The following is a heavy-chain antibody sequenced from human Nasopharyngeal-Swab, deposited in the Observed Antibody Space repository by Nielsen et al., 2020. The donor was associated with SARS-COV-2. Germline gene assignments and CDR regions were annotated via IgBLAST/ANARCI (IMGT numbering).Heavy chain of an antibody. D-gene: IGHD2-2*01. CDR3: ARDKVVVVPAAIYYYGMDV. Sequence: LSLTCAASGFTFSSYGMHWVRQAPGKGLEWVAVIWYDGSNKYYADSVKGRFTISRDNAKNTLYLQMNSLRAEDTAVYYCARDKVVVVPAAIYYYGMDVWGQGTTVTVSS. CDR2: IWYDGSNK. CDR1: GFTFSSYG. V-gene: IGHV3-33*01. J-gene: IGHJ6*02.